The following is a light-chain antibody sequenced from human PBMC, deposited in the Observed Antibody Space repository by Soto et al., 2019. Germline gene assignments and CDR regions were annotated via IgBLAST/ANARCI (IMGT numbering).Light chain of an antibody. CDR2: DVS. J-gene: IGLJ2*01. V-gene: IGLV2-14*03. Sequence: QSALTQPASVSGSPGQSITISCTGTSSNVGGYNYVSWYQQHPGKAPKLLIYDVSNRPSGVSSRFSASKSGNTASLTISVLQAEDEADYYCSSYTTSSTVVFGGGTKVTVL. CDR3: SSYTTSSTVV. CDR1: SSNVGGYNY.